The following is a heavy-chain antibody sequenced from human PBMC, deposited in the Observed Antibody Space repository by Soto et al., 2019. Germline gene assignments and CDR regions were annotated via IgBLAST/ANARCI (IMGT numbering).Heavy chain of an antibody. CDR2: IHHSGST. CDR3: VRGVLS. D-gene: IGHD3-10*01. J-gene: IGHJ1*01. CDR1: GGSISSGGYY. V-gene: IGHV4-31*03. Sequence: QVQLQESGPGLVKASQTLSLPCNVSGGSISSGGYYWTWIRQHPGKGLEWIGHIHHSGSTFYNPSLKSRVSISVDTSKNQFSLKLSSVTAADTAVYFWVRGVLSWGQGTLVTVSS.